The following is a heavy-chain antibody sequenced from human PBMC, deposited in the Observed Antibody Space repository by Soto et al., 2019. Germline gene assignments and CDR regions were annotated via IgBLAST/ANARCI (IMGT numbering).Heavy chain of an antibody. CDR2: IYYSGST. CDR3: ARHGAEYDFWSGYYNLYYYYMDV. J-gene: IGHJ6*03. V-gene: IGHV4-39*01. CDR1: GGSISSSSYY. Sequence: SETLSLTCTVSGGSISSSSYYWGWIRQPPGKGLEWIGGIYYSGSTYYNPSLKSRVTISVDTSKNQFSLKLSSVTAADTAVYYCARHGAEYDFWSGYYNLYYYYMDVWGKGTTVTVSS. D-gene: IGHD3-3*01.